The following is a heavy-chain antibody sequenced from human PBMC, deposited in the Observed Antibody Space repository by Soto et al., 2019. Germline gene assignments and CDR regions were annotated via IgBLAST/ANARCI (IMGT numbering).Heavy chain of an antibody. CDR3: VSDYDSGGYIGY. J-gene: IGHJ4*02. Sequence: QAQLHESGPGLVRPSQTLSLTCNVSGGSISTADYYWSWIRQPPGKGLEWIGYIYYRGSTYYNPSLESRVAISIDTSKNQFSLNLTSVTAADTAVYFCVSDYDSGGYIGYWGQGTLVTVSS. V-gene: IGHV4-30-4*01. CDR2: IYYRGST. CDR1: GGSISTADYY. D-gene: IGHD3-22*01.